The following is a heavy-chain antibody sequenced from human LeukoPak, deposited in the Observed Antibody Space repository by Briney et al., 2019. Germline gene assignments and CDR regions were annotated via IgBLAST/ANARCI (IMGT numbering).Heavy chain of an antibody. CDR3: ARDKIVGASKFDY. J-gene: IGHJ4*02. CDR1: GFTFSNYW. CDR2: IKQDESEK. V-gene: IGHV3-7*01. D-gene: IGHD1-26*01. Sequence: PGGSLGLSCAVSGFTFSNYWMSWVRQAPGKGLEWVAHIKQDESEKYYVDSVKGRFTISRDNAKNSLYLQMNSLRAEDTAIYYCARDKIVGASKFDYWGQGTLVTVSS.